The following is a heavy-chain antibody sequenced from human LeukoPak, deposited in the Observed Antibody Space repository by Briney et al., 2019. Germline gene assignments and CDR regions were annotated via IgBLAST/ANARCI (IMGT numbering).Heavy chain of an antibody. CDR1: GVTFDDYG. J-gene: IGHJ4*02. D-gene: IGHD4-17*01. V-gene: IGHV3-20*04. Sequence: GGSLRLSCAASGVTFDDYGMSWVRQAPGKGLEWASGINWNGGSTGYADSVKGRFTISRDNAKNSLYLQMNSLRAEDTALYYCARDRTYGEGYFDYWGQGTLVTVSS. CDR3: ARDRTYGEGYFDY. CDR2: INWNGGST.